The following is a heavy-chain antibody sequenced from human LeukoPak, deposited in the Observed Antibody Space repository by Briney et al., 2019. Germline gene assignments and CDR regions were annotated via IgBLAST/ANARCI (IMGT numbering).Heavy chain of an antibody. V-gene: IGHV1-69*06. CDR1: GGAFRSYA. CDR2: IIPIFGTA. Sequence: SGKFSCKASGGAFRSYAIGWVRQAPGQGLEWMGRIIPIFGTANYAQKFQGRVTITADKSTSTAYMQLTSLRSEDTAVYYCASYGDYDAFDIWGQGTMVTVSS. D-gene: IGHD4-17*01. CDR3: ASYGDYDAFDI. J-gene: IGHJ3*02.